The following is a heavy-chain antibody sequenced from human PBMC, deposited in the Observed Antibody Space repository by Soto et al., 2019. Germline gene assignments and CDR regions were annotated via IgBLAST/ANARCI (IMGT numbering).Heavy chain of an antibody. CDR3: PRGYPLNWLDP. CDR1: GGFISSGGYS. Sequence: SETLSLTCAVSGGFISSGGYSWSWIRQPPGKGLEWIGYIFHSGSTYHNPSLKSRVTISVDRSKNQFSLNLSSVTAADTAVYYCPRGYPLNWLDPWGQGTLVTVSS. J-gene: IGHJ5*02. V-gene: IGHV4-30-2*01. CDR2: IFHSGST. D-gene: IGHD2-15*01.